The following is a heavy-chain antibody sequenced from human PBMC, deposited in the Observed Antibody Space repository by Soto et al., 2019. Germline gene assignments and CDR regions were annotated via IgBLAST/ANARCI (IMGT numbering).Heavy chain of an antibody. CDR3: ARSPPSSYYGGSGTFDY. J-gene: IGHJ4*02. D-gene: IGHD3-10*01. V-gene: IGHV4-4*02. Sequence: SETLSLTCAVSGGFTSTNNWWSWVRQPPGKGLEWIGDAYHSGSTEYNPSLKSRVRISVDKSKNQISLKLTSATAADTAVYYCARSPPSSYYGGSGTFDYWGQGTLVTVSS. CDR2: AYHSGST. CDR1: GGFTSTNNW.